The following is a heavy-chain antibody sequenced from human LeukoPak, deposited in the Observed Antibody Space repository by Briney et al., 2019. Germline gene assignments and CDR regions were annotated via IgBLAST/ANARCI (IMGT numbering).Heavy chain of an antibody. CDR1: GYTFTGYY. J-gene: IGHJ4*02. CDR3: ARDLTVVVPAAIGY. D-gene: IGHD2-2*01. Sequence: ASVKVSCKASGYTFTGYYMHWVRQAPGQGLEWMGWINPNSGGTNYAQKFQGRVTMTRDTSISTAYMELSRLRSDDAAVYYCARDLTVVVPAAIGYWGQGTLVTVSS. V-gene: IGHV1-2*02. CDR2: INPNSGGT.